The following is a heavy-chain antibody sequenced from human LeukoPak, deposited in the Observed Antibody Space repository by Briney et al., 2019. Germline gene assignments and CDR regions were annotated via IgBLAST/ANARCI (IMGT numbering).Heavy chain of an antibody. J-gene: IGHJ4*02. CDR2: INPNSGGT. CDR3: ARGEYDILTGYYTLFDY. V-gene: IGHV1-2*02. Sequence: ASVKVSCKASGYTFTGYYMHWVRQAPGQGLEWMGWINPNSGGTNYAQKFQGRVTMTRDTSISTAYMELSRLRSDDTAVYYCARGEYDILTGYYTLFDYWGQGTLVTVSS. D-gene: IGHD3-9*01. CDR1: GYTFTGYY.